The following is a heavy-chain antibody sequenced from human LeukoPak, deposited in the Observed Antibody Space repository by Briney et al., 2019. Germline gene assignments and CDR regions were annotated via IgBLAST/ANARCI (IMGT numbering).Heavy chain of an antibody. J-gene: IGHJ5*02. V-gene: IGHV4-4*02. CDR3: ARGGNYRFDP. CDR1: GDSINNNYW. CDR2: IHHSGST. Sequence: SETLSLTCAVSGDSINNNYWWTWVRQPPGKGLEWIGEIHHSGSTNCNLSLKSRVTMSVDTSKNQFSLKLSSVTAADTAVYYCARGGNYRFDPWGQGTLVTVSS. D-gene: IGHD5-24*01.